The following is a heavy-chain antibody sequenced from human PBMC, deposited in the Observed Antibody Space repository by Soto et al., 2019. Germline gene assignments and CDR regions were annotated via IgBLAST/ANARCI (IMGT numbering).Heavy chain of an antibody. D-gene: IGHD5-12*01. CDR1: GGTFSSYA. V-gene: IGHV1-69*01. Sequence: QVQLVQSGAEVKNPGSSVKVSCKASGGTFSSYAISWVRQAPGQGLEWMGGIIPIFGTANYAQKFQGRVTISADESTSTAYMERSSLRSEDTAVYYCAREGSGYDFQPSPLDYCGQGTLVTVSS. J-gene: IGHJ4*02. CDR2: IIPIFGTA. CDR3: AREGSGYDFQPSPLDY.